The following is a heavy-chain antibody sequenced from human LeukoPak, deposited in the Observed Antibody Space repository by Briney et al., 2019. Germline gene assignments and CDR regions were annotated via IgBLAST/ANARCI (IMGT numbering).Heavy chain of an antibody. CDR1: GYTFTSYG. CDR3: ASGPLHGESSREYFQH. Sequence: ASVKVSCKASGYTFTSYGISWVRQAPGQGLEWMGWISAYNGNTNYAQKLQGRVTMTTDTSTSTAYMELRSLRSDDTAVYYCASGPLHGESSREYFQHWGQGTLVTVSS. D-gene: IGHD3-10*01. V-gene: IGHV1-18*01. J-gene: IGHJ1*01. CDR2: ISAYNGNT.